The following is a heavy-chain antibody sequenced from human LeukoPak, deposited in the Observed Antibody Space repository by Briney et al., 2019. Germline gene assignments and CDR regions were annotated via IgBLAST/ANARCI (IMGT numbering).Heavy chain of an antibody. CDR1: GFTFSSYW. CDR2: IKQDGSEK. CDR3: ARVHRYSSSWYYMDV. Sequence: GGSLRLSCAASGFTFSSYWMSWVRQAPGKGLEWVANIKQDGSEKYYVDSVKGRFTISRDNAKNSLYLQMNSLRAEDTAVYYCARVHRYSSSWYYMDVWGKGTTVTISS. V-gene: IGHV3-7*01. D-gene: IGHD6-13*01. J-gene: IGHJ6*03.